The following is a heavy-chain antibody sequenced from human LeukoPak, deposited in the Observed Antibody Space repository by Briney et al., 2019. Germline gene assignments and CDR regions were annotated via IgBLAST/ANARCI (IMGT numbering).Heavy chain of an antibody. CDR1: GFSFGDYA. Sequence: GRSLRLSCAASGFSFGDYAMHWVRQGPGKGLEWVSGISWNSNSIGYADSVKGRFTISRDNAKNYLYLQMNSLRPEDTALYYCTKDSRWLQLYIRGAYFDFWGQGTLVTVSS. CDR3: TKDSRWLQLYIRGAYFDF. J-gene: IGHJ4*02. CDR2: ISWNSNSI. D-gene: IGHD5-24*01. V-gene: IGHV3-9*01.